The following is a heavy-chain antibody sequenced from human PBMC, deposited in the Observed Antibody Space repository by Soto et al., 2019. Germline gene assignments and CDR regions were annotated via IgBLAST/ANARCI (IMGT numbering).Heavy chain of an antibody. J-gene: IGHJ6*04. Sequence: PGGSLRLSCAASGFTFSSYSMNWVRQAPGKGLEWVSSISSSSSYTYYADSVKGRFTISRDNAKNSLYLQMNSLRAEDTAVYYCARDGTAVLLEWLLSGMDVWGKGTTVTVSS. D-gene: IGHD3-3*01. V-gene: IGHV3-21*01. CDR3: ARDGTAVLLEWLLSGMDV. CDR2: ISSSSSYT. CDR1: GFTFSSYS.